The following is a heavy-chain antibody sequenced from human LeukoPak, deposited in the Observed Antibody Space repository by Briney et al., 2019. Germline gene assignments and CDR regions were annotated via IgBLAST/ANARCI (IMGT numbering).Heavy chain of an antibody. Sequence: GGSLRLSCAASGFTFSSYSMNWVRQAPGKGLEWVSYISVGSRTIYYADSVKGRFTISRDNARNSLYLQMNSLRAEDTAVYYCARDQRDYYDSSGYYIPFDYWGQGTLVTVSS. D-gene: IGHD3-22*01. CDR1: GFTFSSYS. J-gene: IGHJ4*02. V-gene: IGHV3-48*01. CDR2: ISVGSRTI. CDR3: ARDQRDYYDSSGYYIPFDY.